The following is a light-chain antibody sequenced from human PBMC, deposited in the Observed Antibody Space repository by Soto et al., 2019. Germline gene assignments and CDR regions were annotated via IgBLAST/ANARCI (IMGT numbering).Light chain of an antibody. CDR1: SSNIGTNY. CDR3: AAWDDSLSGPV. V-gene: IGLV1-47*01. CDR2: RNN. J-gene: IGLJ3*02. Sequence: QSVLTQPPSASGTPGQRVTISCSGSSSNIGTNYVYWYQQLPGTAPKLLIYRNNQRPSGVPDRFSGYKSGTSASLAISALRSEDEADYHCAAWDDSLSGPVFGGGTKRTVL.